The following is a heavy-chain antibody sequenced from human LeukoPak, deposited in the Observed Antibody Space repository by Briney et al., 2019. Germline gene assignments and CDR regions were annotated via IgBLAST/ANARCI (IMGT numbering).Heavy chain of an antibody. Sequence: NTSETLSLTCTISGGSISSYFWSWIRQPPGKGLEWIGYIYYTGSTNYNPSLKSRVIISLDTSKNQFSLKLSSVTAADTAVYYCARGPGPLQQERLEAFDIWGLGTVVTVSS. D-gene: IGHD1-1*01. V-gene: IGHV4-59*01. CDR3: ARGPGPLQQERLEAFDI. CDR2: IYYTGST. CDR1: GGSISSYF. J-gene: IGHJ3*02.